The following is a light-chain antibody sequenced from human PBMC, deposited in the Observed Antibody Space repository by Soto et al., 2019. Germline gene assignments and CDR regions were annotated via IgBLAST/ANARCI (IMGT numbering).Light chain of an antibody. CDR1: QSVLYSSNNKNY. J-gene: IGKJ4*01. CDR2: DVS. CDR3: QQFDSLPLT. Sequence: DIVMTQSPASLAVSLGERATINCKSSQSVLYSSNNKNYLTWFQQKPGEAPKLLIYDVSILETGVPSRFSGSGSGTHFTFSISSLQPEDIATYYCQQFDSLPLTFGGGTKVDIK. V-gene: IGKV4-1*01.